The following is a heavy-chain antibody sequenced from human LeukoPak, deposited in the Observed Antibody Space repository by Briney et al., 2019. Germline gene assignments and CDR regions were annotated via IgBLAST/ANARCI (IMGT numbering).Heavy chain of an antibody. D-gene: IGHD6-13*01. CDR2: IRYDGSNK. Sequence: GGSLRLSCAASGFTFSSYGMHWVRQAPGKGLEWVAFIRYDGSNKYYADSVKGRFTISRDNSKNTLYLEMNNLRAEDTAVYYCARDHSSWYVFYFDYWGQGTLVTVSS. CDR3: ARDHSSWYVFYFDY. J-gene: IGHJ4*02. CDR1: GFTFSSYG. V-gene: IGHV3-30*02.